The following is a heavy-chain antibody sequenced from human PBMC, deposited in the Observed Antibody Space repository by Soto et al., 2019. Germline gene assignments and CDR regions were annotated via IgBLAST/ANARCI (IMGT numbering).Heavy chain of an antibody. V-gene: IGHV4-30-4*01. CDR3: ARGSHTINRLRYFDWLSSPYYFDY. CDR1: GGSISSGDYY. J-gene: IGHJ4*02. Sequence: SETLSLTCTVSGGSISSGDYYWSWIRQPPGKGLEWIGYIYYSGGTYYNPSLKSRVTISVDTSKNQFSLKLSSVTAADTAVYYCARGSHTINRLRYFDWLSSPYYFDYWGQGTLVSV. CDR2: IYYSGGT. D-gene: IGHD3-9*01.